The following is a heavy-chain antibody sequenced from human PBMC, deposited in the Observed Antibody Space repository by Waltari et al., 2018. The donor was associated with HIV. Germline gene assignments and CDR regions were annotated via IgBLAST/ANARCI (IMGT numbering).Heavy chain of an antibody. D-gene: IGHD4-4*01. Sequence: EVQLLESGGGLVQPGGSLRLSCAASGFNFNNSAINWVRQAPGKGLEWVSGISGRGDRTPYADSVKGRFIISRDNSRNLVHLQMNSLRVEDTAVYFCAKALRDDYNAFEYWGQGTLVTASS. CDR3: AKALRDDYNAFEY. CDR1: GFNFNNSA. J-gene: IGHJ4*02. CDR2: ISGRGDRT. V-gene: IGHV3-23*01.